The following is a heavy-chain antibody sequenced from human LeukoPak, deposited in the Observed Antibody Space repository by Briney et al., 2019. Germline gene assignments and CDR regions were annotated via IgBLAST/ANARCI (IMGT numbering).Heavy chain of an antibody. CDR2: IQYDGSNK. CDR3: AKAPVTTCRGAFCYPFDY. J-gene: IGHJ4*02. Sequence: PGGSLRLSCAASGFSFRTYGMHWVRQAPGKGLDWVAFIQYDGSNKYYSDSVKGRFTISRDNSKNTLYLQMNRLRPEDAAVYYCAKAPVTTCRGAFCYPFDYWGLGTLVTVSS. D-gene: IGHD2-15*01. V-gene: IGHV3-30*02. CDR1: GFSFRTYG.